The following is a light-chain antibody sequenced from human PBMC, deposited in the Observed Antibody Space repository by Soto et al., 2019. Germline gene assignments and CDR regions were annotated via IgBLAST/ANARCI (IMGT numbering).Light chain of an antibody. V-gene: IGKV3-15*01. J-gene: IGKJ4*01. CDR2: GAS. CDR3: QQYNNWPLT. Sequence: EIVMTQSQATLSVSPGESATLSCRANHSVSSHLAWYKQKPGQASRLLIYGASTSATGIPARFSGSGSGTEFTLTISSLQSEDFAVYYCQQYNNWPLTFGGGTKVEIK. CDR1: HSVSSH.